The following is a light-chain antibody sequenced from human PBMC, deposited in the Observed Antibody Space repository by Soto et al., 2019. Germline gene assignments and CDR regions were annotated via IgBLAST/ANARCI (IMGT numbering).Light chain of an antibody. CDR2: GAS. J-gene: IGKJ2*01. V-gene: IGKV3-15*01. CDR1: QTVNSN. CDR3: QQYNDWPRT. Sequence: EIVMTQSPATLSVSPGERATLSCRASQTVNSNLAWYQQKPGQAPRLLMFGASSRATAIPARFSGSGSGTEFTRTISSLQSEDFEVYYCQQYNDWPRTFGQGTKLEIK.